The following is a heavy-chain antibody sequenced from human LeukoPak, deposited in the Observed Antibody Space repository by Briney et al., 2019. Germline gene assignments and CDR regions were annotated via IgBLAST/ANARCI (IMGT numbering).Heavy chain of an antibody. V-gene: IGHV4-30-4*08. CDR3: ARDRGGYSSVVD. CDR2: IYFSGST. D-gene: IGHD4-11*01. CDR1: GGSISSVDYY. J-gene: IGHJ4*01. Sequence: SQTLSLTCTVSGGSISSVDYYWSWIRQPPGKGLEWIGYIYFSGSTYYNPSLKSRVTISVDTSKNQFSLKLSSVTAADTAVYYCARDRGGYSSVVDCGHGTLVTVSS.